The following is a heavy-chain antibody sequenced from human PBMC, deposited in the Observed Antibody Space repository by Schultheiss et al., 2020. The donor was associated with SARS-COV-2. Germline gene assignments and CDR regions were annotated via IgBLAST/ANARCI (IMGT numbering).Heavy chain of an antibody. Sequence: SVKVSCKASGGTFSSYAISWVRQAPGQGLEWMGGIIPIFGTANYAQKFQGRVTITADESTSTAYMELSSLRSEDTAVYFCAKDRGGVAMLGDMEVHYKYGMDVWGQGTTVTVSS. CDR1: GGTFSSYA. D-gene: IGHD2-21*01. V-gene: IGHV1-69*13. J-gene: IGHJ6*02. CDR2: IIPIFGTA. CDR3: AKDRGGVAMLGDMEVHYKYGMDV.